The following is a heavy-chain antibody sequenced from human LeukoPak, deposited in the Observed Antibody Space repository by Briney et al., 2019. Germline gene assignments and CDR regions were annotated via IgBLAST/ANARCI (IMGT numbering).Heavy chain of an antibody. CDR3: AKNDGNYCDP. V-gene: IGHV3-30*02. D-gene: IGHD1-26*01. Sequence: GGSLRLSCAASGFTFSSYGMHWVRQAPGKGLEWVAFIRYDGSNKYYADSVKGRFTISRDNSKNTLILQMNSLRPEDTAIYYCAKNDGNYCDPWGQGTLVTVSS. J-gene: IGHJ5*02. CDR2: IRYDGSNK. CDR1: GFTFSSYG.